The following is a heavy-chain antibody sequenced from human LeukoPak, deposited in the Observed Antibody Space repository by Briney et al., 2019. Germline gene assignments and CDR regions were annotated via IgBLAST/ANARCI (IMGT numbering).Heavy chain of an antibody. J-gene: IGHJ4*02. CDR1: GFTFSSYG. V-gene: IGHV3-33*01. CDR2: IWYDGSNK. D-gene: IGHD6-6*01. Sequence: GGSLRLSCAASGFTFSSYGMHWVRQAPGKGLEWVAVIWYDGSNKYYADSVKGRFTISRDNSKNTLYLQMNSLRAEDTAVYYCAREYSSSSGRSFDYWGQGTLVTVSS. CDR3: AREYSSSSGRSFDY.